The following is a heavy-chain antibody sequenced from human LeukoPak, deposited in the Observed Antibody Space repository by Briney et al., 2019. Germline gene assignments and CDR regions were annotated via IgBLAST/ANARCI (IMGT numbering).Heavy chain of an antibody. J-gene: IGHJ6*02. CDR3: AKDLYLWFGDLYYYGMDV. Sequence: PGGSLRLSCAASGFTFSSYAMSWVRQAPGKGLEWVSAISGGGGSTYYADSVKGRFTISRDNSKNTLYLQMNSLRAEDTAVYYCAKDLYLWFGDLYYYGMDVWGQGTTVTVSS. V-gene: IGHV3-23*01. CDR1: GFTFSSYA. CDR2: ISGGGGST. D-gene: IGHD3-10*01.